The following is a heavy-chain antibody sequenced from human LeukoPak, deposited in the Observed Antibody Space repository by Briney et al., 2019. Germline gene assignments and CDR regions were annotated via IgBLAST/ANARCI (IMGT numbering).Heavy chain of an antibody. CDR2: KSGSGGRT. Sequence: PGGSLLHSCGASGFPFNSHLMAEVPEATGRGLEVVSAKSGSGGRTYDADSVKGRFTISRDNSKNTLYLQMNSLRAEDTAVYYCAKDGDGINAVDVFDIWGQGTMVTVSS. CDR1: GFPFNSHL. V-gene: IGHV3-23*01. CDR3: AKDGDGINAVDVFDI. J-gene: IGHJ3*02. D-gene: IGHD3-10*01.